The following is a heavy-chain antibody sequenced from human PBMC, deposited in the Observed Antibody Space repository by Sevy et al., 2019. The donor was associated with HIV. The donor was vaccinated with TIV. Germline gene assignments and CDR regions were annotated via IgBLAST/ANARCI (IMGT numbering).Heavy chain of an antibody. CDR1: GFTFSSYS. CDR3: ARFRVVYYYYGMDV. CDR2: ISSSSSCI. J-gene: IGHJ6*02. V-gene: IGHV3-21*01. Sequence: GGSLRLSCAASGFTFSSYSMNWVRQAPGKGLEWVSSISSSSSCIYYADSVKGRFTISRDNAKNSLYLQMNSLRAEDTAVYYCARFRVVYYYYGMDVWGQGTTVTVSS.